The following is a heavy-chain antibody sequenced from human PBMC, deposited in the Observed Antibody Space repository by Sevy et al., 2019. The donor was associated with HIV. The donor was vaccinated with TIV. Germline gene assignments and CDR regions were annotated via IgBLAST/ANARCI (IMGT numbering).Heavy chain of an antibody. CDR2: MNHSSRAT. V-gene: IGHV1-2*02. CDR3: ARAIKGTYCSDSNYRHFDS. CDR1: GYTFTDYY. D-gene: IGHD2-15*01. J-gene: IGHJ4*02. Sequence: ASVKVSCKASGYTFTDYYIHWVRQAPGQGLEWVGWMNHSSRATLYAQKFKARVTMTRDTSMTTAYMDLTNLESDDTAGYFCARAIKGTYCSDSNYRHFDSWGQGTLVTVSS.